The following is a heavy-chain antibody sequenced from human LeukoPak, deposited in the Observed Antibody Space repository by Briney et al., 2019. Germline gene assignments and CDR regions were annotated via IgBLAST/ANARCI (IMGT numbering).Heavy chain of an antibody. D-gene: IGHD5-12*01. Sequence: ASVKVSCKASGYTFTGYYMHWVRQAPGQGLEWMGWINPNSGGTNYAQKFQGRVTMTRDTSISTAYMELSRLRSDDTAVYHCARVGGYEAPFDYWGQGTLVTVSS. CDR2: INPNSGGT. V-gene: IGHV1-2*02. CDR1: GYTFTGYY. J-gene: IGHJ4*02. CDR3: ARVGGYEAPFDY.